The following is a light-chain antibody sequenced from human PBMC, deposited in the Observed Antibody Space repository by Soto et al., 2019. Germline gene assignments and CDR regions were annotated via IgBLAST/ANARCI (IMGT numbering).Light chain of an antibody. V-gene: IGLV2-14*01. Sequence: QSALTQPASESGSPGQSITISCTGTSSDVGGNKYVSWYQQHPGKAPKLITYEVSNRPSGVSNRFSGSKSGNTASLTISGLQAEDEAEYYCSSYTGSATLVVFGGGTKLTVL. CDR2: EVS. CDR3: SSYTGSATLVV. J-gene: IGLJ3*02. CDR1: SSDVGGNKY.